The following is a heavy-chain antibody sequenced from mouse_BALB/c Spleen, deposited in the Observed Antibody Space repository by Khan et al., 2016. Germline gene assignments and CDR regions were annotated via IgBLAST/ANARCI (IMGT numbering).Heavy chain of an antibody. J-gene: IGHJ3*01. CDR3: AREGGNYVWFAY. D-gene: IGHD2-1*01. CDR1: GYSFTDYN. CDR2: IDPYFGST. Sequence: VQLQQSGPEVEKPGASVKISCKASGYSFTDYNMNWVKQSNGKSLEWIGNIDPYFGSTSYNQKFKGKATLTVDKSSSTAYMQLKSLTSEDSSVXSCAREGGNYVWFAYWGQGTLVTVSA. V-gene: IGHV1-39*01.